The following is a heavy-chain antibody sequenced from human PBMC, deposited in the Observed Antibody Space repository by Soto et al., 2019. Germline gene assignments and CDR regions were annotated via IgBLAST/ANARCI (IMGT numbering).Heavy chain of an antibody. J-gene: IGHJ6*02. CDR2: INHSGST. CDR1: GGSFSGYY. CDR3: AREAFEGDFWSGYYRYYGMDG. Sequence: PSETLSLTCAVYGGSFSGYYWSWIRQPPGKGLEWIGEINHSGSTNYNPSLKSRVIITVDMSKNQFSLRLSSVTAADTAVYYCAREAFEGDFWSGYYRYYGMDGWAQGTTVTVSS. D-gene: IGHD3-3*01. V-gene: IGHV4-34*01.